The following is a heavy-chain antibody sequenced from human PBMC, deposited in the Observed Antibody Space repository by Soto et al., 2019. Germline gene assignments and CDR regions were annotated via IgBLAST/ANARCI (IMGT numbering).Heavy chain of an antibody. D-gene: IGHD3-3*01. V-gene: IGHV3-11*01. CDR2: ISSSGSTI. CDR3: ARAPPYYDFWSGPG. CDR1: GFTFSDYY. J-gene: IGHJ4*02. Sequence: PGGSLRLSCAASGFTFSDYYMSWIRQAPGKGLEWVSYISSSGSTIYYADSVKGRFTISRDNAKNSLYLQMNSLRAEDTAVYYYARAPPYYDFWSGPGWGQGILVTVSS.